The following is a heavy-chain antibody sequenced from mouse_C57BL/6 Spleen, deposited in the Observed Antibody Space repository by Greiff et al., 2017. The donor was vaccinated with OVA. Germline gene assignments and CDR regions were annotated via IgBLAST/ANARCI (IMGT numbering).Heavy chain of an antibody. J-gene: IGHJ2*01. V-gene: IGHV1-54*01. D-gene: IGHD3-2*02. CDR3: ARGTAQALFDY. Sequence: QVHVKQSGAELVRPGTSVKVSCKASGYAFTNYLIEWVKQRPGQGLEWIGVINPGSGGTNYNETFKGKATLTADKSSSTAYMQLSSLTSEDSAVYFCARGTAQALFDYWGQGTTLTVSS. CDR2: INPGSGGT. CDR1: GYAFTNYL.